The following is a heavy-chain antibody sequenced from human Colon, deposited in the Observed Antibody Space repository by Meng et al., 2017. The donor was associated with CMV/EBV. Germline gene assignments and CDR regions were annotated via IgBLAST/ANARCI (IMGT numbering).Heavy chain of an antibody. CDR3: TKGFCSSSRCFRFDP. CDR1: GFSFDDYG. J-gene: IGHJ5*02. D-gene: IGHD2-2*01. CDR2: ISWNSGNI. V-gene: IGHV3-9*01. Sequence: SLKISCTASGFSFDDYGMHWIRQAPGKGLEWVSGISWNSGNIDYADSVKGRFTISRDNAKNSLCLQMDSLAVEDTAFYYCTKGFCSSSRCFRFDPWGQGTLVTVSS.